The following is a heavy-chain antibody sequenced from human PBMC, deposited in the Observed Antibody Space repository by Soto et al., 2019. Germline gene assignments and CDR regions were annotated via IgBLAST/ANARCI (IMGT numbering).Heavy chain of an antibody. V-gene: IGHV3-30*18. CDR1: GFTFSSYG. Sequence: GGSLRLSCAASGFTFSSYGMHWVRQAPGKGLEWVAVISYDGSNKYYADSVKGRFTISRDNSKNTLYLQMNSLRAEDTAVYYCAKALWGYCTNGVCPDAFDIWGQGTMVTVSS. D-gene: IGHD2-8*01. CDR2: ISYDGSNK. J-gene: IGHJ3*02. CDR3: AKALWGYCTNGVCPDAFDI.